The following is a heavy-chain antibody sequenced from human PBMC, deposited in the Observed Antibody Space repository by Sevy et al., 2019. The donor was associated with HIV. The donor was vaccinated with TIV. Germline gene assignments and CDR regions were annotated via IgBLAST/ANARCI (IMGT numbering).Heavy chain of an antibody. V-gene: IGHV3-23*01. J-gene: IGHJ4*02. CDR2: ISASGGST. CDR1: GFTFSTYA. Sequence: GGSLRLSCAASGFTFSTYAMTWVRQGPGKGLEWLSSISASGGSTFYADSVKGRFTISRDNSKNTLYLQMNSLRADDTAVYYCAKRNTNWGQGTLVTVSS. CDR3: AKRNTN.